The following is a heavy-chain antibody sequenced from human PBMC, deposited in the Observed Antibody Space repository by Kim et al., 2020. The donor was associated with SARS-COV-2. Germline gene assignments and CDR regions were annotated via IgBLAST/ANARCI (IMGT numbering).Heavy chain of an antibody. D-gene: IGHD3-16*01. CDR1: GYTFTDYF. Sequence: SVKVSCKASGYTFTDYFVHWVRQAPGQGLEWMGRINPGSGGTDYAQNFQGRVTMTRDTSITTAYMDLSRLRSDDTAVYYCARGGMGWTSPDFDYWGQGTLVTVSS. CDR3: ARGGMGWTSPDFDY. J-gene: IGHJ4*02. CDR2: INPGSGGT. V-gene: IGHV1-2*06.